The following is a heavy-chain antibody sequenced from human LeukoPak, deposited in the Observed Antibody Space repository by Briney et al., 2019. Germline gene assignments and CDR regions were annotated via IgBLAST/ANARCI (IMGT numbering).Heavy chain of an antibody. J-gene: IGHJ6*03. CDR3: ARAPGDYYYYYMGV. CDR1: GGSFSGYY. V-gene: IGHV4-34*01. CDR2: INHSGST. Sequence: SETLSLTCAVYGGSFSGYYWSWIRQPPGKGLEWIGEINHSGSTNYNPSLKSRVTISVDTSKNQFSLKLSSVTAADTAVYYCARAPGDYYYYYMGVWGKGTTVTVSS. D-gene: IGHD3-10*01.